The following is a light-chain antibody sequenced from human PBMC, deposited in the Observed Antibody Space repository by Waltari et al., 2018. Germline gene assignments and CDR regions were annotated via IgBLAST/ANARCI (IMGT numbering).Light chain of an antibody. CDR1: SSDVGGHNS. V-gene: IGLV2-8*01. J-gene: IGLJ2*01. CDR3: SSYAGSNNVV. Sequence: QSALTQPPSASGSPGQSVTISCTGTSSDVGGHNSVPWYQQHPGKAPNLMSYEVSKRPSGVPDRFSGSKSGNTASLTVSGLQAEDEADYYCSSYAGSNNVVFGGGTKLTVL. CDR2: EVS.